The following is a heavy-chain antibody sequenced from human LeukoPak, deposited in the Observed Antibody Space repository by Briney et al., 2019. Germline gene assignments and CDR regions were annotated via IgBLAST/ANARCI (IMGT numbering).Heavy chain of an antibody. D-gene: IGHD6-13*01. Sequence: GGSLRLSCAASGFTFSNAWMSWVRRAPGKGLEWVGRIKSKTDGGTTDYAAPVKGRFTISRDDSKNTLYLQMNSLKTEDTAVYYCTTHTVFWYSSSWCFDYWGQGTLVTVSS. CDR2: IKSKTDGGTT. CDR1: GFTFSNAW. J-gene: IGHJ4*02. CDR3: TTHTVFWYSSSWCFDY. V-gene: IGHV3-15*01.